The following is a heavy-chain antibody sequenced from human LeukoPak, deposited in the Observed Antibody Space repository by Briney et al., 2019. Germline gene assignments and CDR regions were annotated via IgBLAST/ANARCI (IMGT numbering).Heavy chain of an antibody. J-gene: IGHJ3*02. D-gene: IGHD3-22*01. Sequence: SETLSLTCTVSGGSISSSSYYWGWIRQPPGKGLEWIGSIYYSGSTNYNPSLKSRVTISVDTSKNQFSLKLSSVTAADTAVYYCARDYYDSSGYYHQYAFDIWGQGTMVTVSS. V-gene: IGHV4-39*07. CDR3: ARDYYDSSGYYHQYAFDI. CDR1: GGSISSSSYY. CDR2: IYYSGST.